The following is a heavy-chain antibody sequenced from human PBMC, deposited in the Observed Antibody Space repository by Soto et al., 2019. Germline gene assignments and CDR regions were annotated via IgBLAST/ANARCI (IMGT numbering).Heavy chain of an antibody. CDR2: INSDGSTT. V-gene: IGHV3-74*03. J-gene: IGHJ6*01. CDR3: ATEGSYAQDV. D-gene: IGHD3-16*01. CDR1: GFTFSSTW. Sequence: EEQVVESGGGLVQPGGSLRLSCAAPGFTFSSTWMHWVRHAPGKGLVWVSHINSDGSTTTYADSVRGRFTISRDNAKNTVYLQMNSRRAEDTAVYYCATEGSYAQDVWGQGTTVTVSS.